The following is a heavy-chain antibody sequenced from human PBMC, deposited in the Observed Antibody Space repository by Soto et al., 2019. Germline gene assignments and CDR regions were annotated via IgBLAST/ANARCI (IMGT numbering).Heavy chain of an antibody. CDR2: IYYSGNT. CDR3: ARGFGELSAFDI. CDR1: GGSISSGYY. V-gene: IGHV4-31*03. J-gene: IGHJ3*02. D-gene: IGHD3-10*01. Sequence: QVQLQESGPGLVKPSQTLSLTCTVSGGSISSGYYWSWIRQHPGKDLEWIGYIYYSGNTKYNPSLKSRVTISVDTSKNQFSLKLIAVTAADTALYYCARGFGELSAFDIWGQGTMVTVSS.